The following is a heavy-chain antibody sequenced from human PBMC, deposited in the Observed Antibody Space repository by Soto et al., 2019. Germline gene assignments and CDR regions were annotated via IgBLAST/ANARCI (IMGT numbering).Heavy chain of an antibody. V-gene: IGHV3-7*01. CDR3: ARGTYYDYVWGSSDFDY. D-gene: IGHD3-16*01. Sequence: GGSLRLSCAASGFTFSSYWMSWVRQAPGKGLEWVANIKQDGSEKYYVDSVKGRFTISRDNAKNSLYLQMNSLRAEDTAVYYCARGTYYDYVWGSSDFDYWGQGTLVTVSS. J-gene: IGHJ4*02. CDR2: IKQDGSEK. CDR1: GFTFSSYW.